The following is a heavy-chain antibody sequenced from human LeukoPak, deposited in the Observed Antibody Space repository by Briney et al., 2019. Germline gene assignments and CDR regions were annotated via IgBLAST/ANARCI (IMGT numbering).Heavy chain of an antibody. Sequence: AGGCLRLSCAASGFTFSSYSMNWVRQAPGKGLELLSYISVSSRNVIDYAVSLTGRFTISRDYAKNSLYLQMNSLRAEDKAVYFCARVFGPRLYAFDVWGQGTMITVSS. CDR3: ARVFGPRLYAFDV. J-gene: IGHJ3*01. CDR2: ISVSSRNVI. D-gene: IGHD3-3*01. CDR1: GFTFSSYS. V-gene: IGHV3-21*05.